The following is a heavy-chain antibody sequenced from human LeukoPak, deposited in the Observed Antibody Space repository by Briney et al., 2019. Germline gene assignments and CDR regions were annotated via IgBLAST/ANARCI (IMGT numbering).Heavy chain of an antibody. CDR1: GGSFSGYH. J-gene: IGHJ4*02. V-gene: IGHV4-34*01. CDR2: INHSGST. D-gene: IGHD3-10*01. CDR3: ARVPTNYYGSGSFFDY. Sequence: PSETLSLTCAVYGGSFSGYHWSWIRQPPGKGLEWIGEINHSGSTNYNPSLKSRVTISVDTSKNQFSLKLSSVTAADTAVYYCARVPTNYYGSGSFFDYWGQGTLVTVSS.